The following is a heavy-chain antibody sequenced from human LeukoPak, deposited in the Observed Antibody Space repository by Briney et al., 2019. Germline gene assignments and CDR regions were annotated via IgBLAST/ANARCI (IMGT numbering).Heavy chain of an antibody. CDR3: AILPGYSSGWYEVNY. V-gene: IGHV3-23*01. D-gene: IGHD6-13*01. CDR2: VSGSGGST. Sequence: GGSLRLSCAASGFTFSSYAMSWVRQAPGKGLEWVSTVSGSGGSTDYADSVKGRFTISRDNSKNTLYLQMNSLRAEDTAVYYCAILPGYSSGWYEVNYWGQGTLVTVSS. CDR1: GFTFSSYA. J-gene: IGHJ4*02.